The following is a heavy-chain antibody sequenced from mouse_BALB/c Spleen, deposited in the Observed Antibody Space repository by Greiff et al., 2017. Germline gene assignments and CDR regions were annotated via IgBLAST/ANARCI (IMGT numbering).Heavy chain of an antibody. CDR1: GFNIKDTY. CDR3: ARQLGLRPFAY. V-gene: IGHV14-3*02. Sequence: EVKLQESGAELVKPGASVKLSCTASGFNIKDTYMHWVKQRPEQGLEWIGRIDPANGNTKYDPKFQGKATITADTSSNTAYLQLSSLTSEDTAVYYCARQLGLRPFAYWGQGTLVTVSA. J-gene: IGHJ3*01. D-gene: IGHD3-1*01. CDR2: IDPANGNT.